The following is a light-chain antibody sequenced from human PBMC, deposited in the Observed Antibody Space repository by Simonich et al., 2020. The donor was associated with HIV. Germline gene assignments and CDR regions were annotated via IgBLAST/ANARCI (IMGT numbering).Light chain of an antibody. CDR3: SSYTSRSTWV. V-gene: IGLV2-14*01. J-gene: IGLJ3*02. CDR2: DVA. Sequence: QSALTQPPSASGSPGQSVTISCTGTSSDVGGYNSVSWYQQHPGKAPKLMIYDVAKRPSGVSNRFSGSKSFNTASLTISGLQAEDEADYYCSSYTSRSTWVFGRGTRLTVL. CDR1: SSDVGGYNS.